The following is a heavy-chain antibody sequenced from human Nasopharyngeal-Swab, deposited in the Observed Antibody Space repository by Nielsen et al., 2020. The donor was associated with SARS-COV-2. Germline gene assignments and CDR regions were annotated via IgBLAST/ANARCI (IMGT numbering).Heavy chain of an antibody. CDR2: IYYSGST. CDR3: ARGGRGIFGVVTNFDY. J-gene: IGHJ4*02. V-gene: IGHV4-39*01. CDR1: GGSISSSSYY. D-gene: IGHD3-3*01. Sequence: GSLRLSCTVSGGSISSSSYYWGWIRQPPGKGLEWIGSIYYSGSTYYNPSLKSRVTISVDTSKNQFSLKLSSVTAADTAVYYCARGGRGIFGVVTNFDYWGQGTLVTVSS.